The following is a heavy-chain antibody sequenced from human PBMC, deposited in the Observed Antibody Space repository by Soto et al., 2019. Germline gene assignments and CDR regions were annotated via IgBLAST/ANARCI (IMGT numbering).Heavy chain of an antibody. D-gene: IGHD5-18*01. V-gene: IGHV3-30*18. J-gene: IGHJ3*02. Sequence: PGESLKISCAASGFTFSSYGMHWVRQAPGKGLEWVAVIPYDGSNKYYADSVKGRFTISRDNSKNTLYLQMNSLRAEDTAVYYCAKDFVWGSYGYDAFDIWGQGTMVTVSS. CDR2: IPYDGSNK. CDR3: AKDFVWGSYGYDAFDI. CDR1: GFTFSSYG.